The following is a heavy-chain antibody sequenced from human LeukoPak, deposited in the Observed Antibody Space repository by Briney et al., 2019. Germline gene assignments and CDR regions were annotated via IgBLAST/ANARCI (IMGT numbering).Heavy chain of an antibody. J-gene: IGHJ4*02. CDR3: ARVARDIPNSSSWYGGEDY. CDR2: ISSSSSYI. Sequence: PGGSLRLSCAASGFTFSSYSMNWVRQAPGKGLEWVSSISSSSSYIYYADSVKGRFTISRDNAKNSLYLQMNSLRAEDTAVYYCARVARDIPNSSSWYGGEDYWGQGTLVTVSS. V-gene: IGHV3-21*01. D-gene: IGHD6-13*01. CDR1: GFTFSSYS.